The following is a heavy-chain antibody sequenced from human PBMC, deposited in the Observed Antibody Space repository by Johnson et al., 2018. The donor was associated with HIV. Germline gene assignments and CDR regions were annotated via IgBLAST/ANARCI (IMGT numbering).Heavy chain of an antibody. CDR2: IRYDGSKK. CDR3: AKSEWELALGAFDI. J-gene: IGHJ3*02. Sequence: VQLVESGGGVVRPGGSLRLSCAASGFTFTSYGMHWVRQAPGKGLEWVAFIRYDGSKKYYADSVKGRFTISRDNSKNTLHLQMNSLRTEDTALYYCAKSEWELALGAFDIWGQGTMVTVSS. CDR1: GFTFTSYG. V-gene: IGHV3-30*02. D-gene: IGHD1-26*01.